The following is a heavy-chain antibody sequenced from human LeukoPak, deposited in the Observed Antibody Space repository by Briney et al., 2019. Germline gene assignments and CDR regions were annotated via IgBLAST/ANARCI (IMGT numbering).Heavy chain of an antibody. CDR3: ARDDLLTTVDY. Sequence: PGRSLGLSCASSGLSVSSNYMTWLRQAPGKGLEWVSVIYSGGTTYYADSVKGRFTISRDNSKSTLHLQMNNLRAEDTGVYCFARDDLLTTVDYWVEGTLVTVSS. CDR2: IYSGGTT. V-gene: IGHV3-66*02. J-gene: IGHJ4*02. CDR1: GLSVSSNY. D-gene: IGHD4-17*01.